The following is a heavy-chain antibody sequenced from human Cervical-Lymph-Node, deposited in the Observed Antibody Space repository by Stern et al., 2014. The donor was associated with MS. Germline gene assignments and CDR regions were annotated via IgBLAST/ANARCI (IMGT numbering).Heavy chain of an antibody. V-gene: IGHV1-18*01. CDR3: ARDSQLWLNYNYYGLDV. D-gene: IGHD2-21*01. CDR2: ISVYNGNI. CDR1: GYTFANHG. J-gene: IGHJ6*02. Sequence: VQLVESGGEVKKPGASVKVSCKASGYTFANHGIAWVRQAPGQGFQWMGWISVYNGNIKYSEKFQGRVNMTTDTSTGTAYMELRSLRSDDTAVYYCARDSQLWLNYNYYGLDVWGQGTTVTVSS.